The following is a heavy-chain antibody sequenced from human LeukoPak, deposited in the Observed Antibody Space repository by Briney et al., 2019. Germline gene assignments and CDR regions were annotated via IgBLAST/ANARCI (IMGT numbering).Heavy chain of an antibody. CDR3: AKDNGGYNYGSEYYFDY. D-gene: IGHD5-18*01. CDR1: GFTFSSYG. V-gene: IGHV3-30*18. Sequence: GGSLRLSCAASGFTFSSYGMHWVRQAPGKGLEWVAVISYDGSNKYYADSVKGRFAISRDNAKNFLYLQMNSLRPEDTALYYCAKDNGGYNYGSEYYFDYWGQGTLVTVSS. CDR2: ISYDGSNK. J-gene: IGHJ4*02.